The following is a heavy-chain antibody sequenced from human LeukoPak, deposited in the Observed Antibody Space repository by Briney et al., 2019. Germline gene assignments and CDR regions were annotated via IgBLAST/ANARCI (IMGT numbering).Heavy chain of an antibody. CDR2: IYHIGST. CDR3: ARWYIRGDTYGFDI. D-gene: IGHD3-10*01. V-gene: IGHV4-4*02. Sequence: SETLSLTCAVSGGSISSSNWWSWVRRPPGKGLEWIGEIYHIGSTNYNPSLKSRVTISVDKSKNQFSLKLSSVTAADTAVYYCARWYIRGDTYGFDIWGQGTMVTVSS. J-gene: IGHJ3*02. CDR1: GGSISSSNW.